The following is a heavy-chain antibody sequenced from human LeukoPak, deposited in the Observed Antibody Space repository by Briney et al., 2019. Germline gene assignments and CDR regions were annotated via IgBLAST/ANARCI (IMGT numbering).Heavy chain of an antibody. CDR3: AGARWGFGESRTFDY. D-gene: IGHD3-10*01. J-gene: IGHJ4*02. V-gene: IGHV4-38-2*02. Sequence: PSETLSLTCTVSGYSISSGYYWGWIRQPPGKGLEWIGSIYHSGSTYYNPSLKSRVTISVDTSKHQFSLKLSSVTAADTAVYYCAGARWGFGESRTFDYWGQGTLVTVSS. CDR2: IYHSGST. CDR1: GYSISSGYY.